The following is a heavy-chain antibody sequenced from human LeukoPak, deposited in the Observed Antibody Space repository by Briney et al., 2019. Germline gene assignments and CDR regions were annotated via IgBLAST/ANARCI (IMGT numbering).Heavy chain of an antibody. D-gene: IGHD6-13*01. Sequence: ASVKVSCKASGYTFTSYDINWVRQATGQGLEWMGWMNPNSGNTGYAQKFQGRVTMTRNTSISTAYMELSSLRSEDTAVYYCARDIAAAGEAFFDYWGQGTLVTVSS. CDR2: MNPNSGNT. J-gene: IGHJ4*02. CDR3: ARDIAAAGEAFFDY. V-gene: IGHV1-8*01. CDR1: GYTFTSYD.